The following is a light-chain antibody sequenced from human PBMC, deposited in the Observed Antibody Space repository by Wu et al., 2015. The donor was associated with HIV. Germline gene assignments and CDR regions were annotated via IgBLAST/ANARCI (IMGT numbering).Light chain of an antibody. V-gene: IGKV3-11*01. J-gene: IGKJ5*01. CDR3: QQFGDWPLT. Sequence: PGERGTLSCRASQSVSTNLAWYQQKPGQAPRLLMYDASSRATGIPARFSGSGSGTDFTLSISSLEPEDFAVYYCQQFGDWPLTFGQGTRLEIK. CDR2: DAS. CDR1: QSVSTN.